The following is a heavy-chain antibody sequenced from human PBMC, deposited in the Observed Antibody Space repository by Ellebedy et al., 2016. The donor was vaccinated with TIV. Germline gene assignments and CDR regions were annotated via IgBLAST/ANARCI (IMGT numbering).Heavy chain of an antibody. CDR2: MNPNSGNT. CDR3: ARDRGTSYYFDD. V-gene: IGHV1-8*01. J-gene: IGHJ4*02. Sequence: ASVKVSXXASGYTFTSYDINWVRQATGQGLESMGWMNPNSGNTGYAQKVQGRVTMTTDTSTSTAYMELRSLRSDDTAVYYCARDRGTSYYFDDWGQGTLVTVSS. CDR1: GYTFTSYD. D-gene: IGHD2-2*01.